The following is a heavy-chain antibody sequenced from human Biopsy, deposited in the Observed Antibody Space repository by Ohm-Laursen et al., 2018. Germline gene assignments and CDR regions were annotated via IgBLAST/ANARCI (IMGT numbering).Heavy chain of an antibody. CDR3: ARATNSTGWPYYYFYGMDV. D-gene: IGHD2/OR15-2a*01. CDR1: GGSISSYY. CDR2: IYYSGTT. Sequence: SDTLSLTCIVSGGSISSYYWNWIRQPPGKGLEWIGYIYYSGTTDYSPSLKSRVTISIDKSKNQFSLRLNSVTAADTAVYYCARATNSTGWPYYYFYGMDVWGQGTTVTVSS. J-gene: IGHJ6*02. V-gene: IGHV4-59*07.